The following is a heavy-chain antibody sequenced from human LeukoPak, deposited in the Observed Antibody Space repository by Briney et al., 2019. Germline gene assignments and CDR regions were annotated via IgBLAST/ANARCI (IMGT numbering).Heavy chain of an antibody. D-gene: IGHD3-22*01. J-gene: IGHJ4*02. V-gene: IGHV3-30*03. CDR1: GFTFNSYG. CDR2: ISYDGSNE. CDR3: ARALFNYDSSGLNY. Sequence: GGSLRLSCAASGFTFNSYGMHWVRQAPGKGLEWVAVISYDGSNEYFADSVKGRFTISRDNSKNTLFLQMNSLRAEDTAVYYCARALFNYDSSGLNYWGQGTLVTVSS.